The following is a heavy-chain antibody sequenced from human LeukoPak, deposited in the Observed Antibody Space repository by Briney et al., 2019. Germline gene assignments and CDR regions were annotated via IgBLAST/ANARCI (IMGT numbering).Heavy chain of an antibody. CDR3: ARRGGYYDSSGYLVRPFDY. CDR2: LNTDGTSA. D-gene: IGHD3-22*01. V-gene: IGHV3-74*01. CDR1: GFTFSNYY. Sequence: GGSLRLSCAASGFTFSNYYIHWVRQAPGKGLEWVSRLNTDGTSASYADSVKGRFTISRDNSKNTLYLQMNSLRAEDTAVYYCARRGGYYDSSGYLVRPFDYWGQGTLVTVSS. J-gene: IGHJ4*02.